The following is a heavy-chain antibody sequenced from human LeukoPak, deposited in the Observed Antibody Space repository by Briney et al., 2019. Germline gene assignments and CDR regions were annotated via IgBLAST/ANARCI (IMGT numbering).Heavy chain of an antibody. V-gene: IGHV4-39*07. CDR1: GGSMSSSSSF. Sequence: SETLSLTCSVSGGSMSSSSSFWGWIRHPPGKGLEWIGNIYYSGSTYYNPSLKSRVTISVDTSKTQFSLKLSSVTAADTAVYFCARGRVSSSTWYSTYYYYFYMDVWGKGTTVTVSS. CDR2: IYYSGST. D-gene: IGHD4-11*01. CDR3: ARGRVSSSTWYSTYYYYFYMDV. J-gene: IGHJ6*03.